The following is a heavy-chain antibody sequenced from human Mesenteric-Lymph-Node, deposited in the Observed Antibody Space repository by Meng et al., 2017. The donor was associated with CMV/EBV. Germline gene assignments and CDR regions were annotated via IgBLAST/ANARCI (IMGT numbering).Heavy chain of an antibody. V-gene: IGHV1-69*01. CDR3: ARDPYCSSTSCYDGEYFQH. Sequence: TFSSYAISWVRQAPGQGLEWMGGIIPIFGTANYAQKFQGRVTITADESTSTAYMELSSLRSEDTAVYYCARDPYCSSTSCYDGEYFQHWGQGTLVTVSS. J-gene: IGHJ1*01. D-gene: IGHD2-2*01. CDR1: TFSSYA. CDR2: IIPIFGTA.